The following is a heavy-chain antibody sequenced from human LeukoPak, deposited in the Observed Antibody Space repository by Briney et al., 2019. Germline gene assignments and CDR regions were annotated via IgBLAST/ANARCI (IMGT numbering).Heavy chain of an antibody. CDR2: IIPIFGTA. V-gene: IGHV1-69*13. J-gene: IGHJ4*02. CDR3: ARERYCSSTSCYMGQLGDNYFDY. D-gene: IGHD2-2*02. Sequence: SVKVSCKASGGTFSSYAISWVRQAPGQGLEWMEGIIPIFGTANYAQKFQGRVTITADESTSTAYMELSSLRSEDTAVYYRARERYCSSTSCYMGQLGDNYFDYWGQGTLVTVSS. CDR1: GGTFSSYA.